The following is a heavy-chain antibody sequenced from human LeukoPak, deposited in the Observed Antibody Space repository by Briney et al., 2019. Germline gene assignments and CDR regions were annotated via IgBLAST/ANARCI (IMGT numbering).Heavy chain of an antibody. CDR3: ARLVSSGSYYDY. Sequence: GESLKISCKGSGYIFTSYLIGWVRPLPGKGLEWMGIIYPGDTDTRYSPSFQGQVTISADKSISTAYLQWSSLKASDTAMYYCARLVSSGSYYDYWGQGTLVTVSS. CDR2: IYPGDTDT. D-gene: IGHD1-26*01. J-gene: IGHJ4*02. V-gene: IGHV5-51*01. CDR1: GYIFTSYL.